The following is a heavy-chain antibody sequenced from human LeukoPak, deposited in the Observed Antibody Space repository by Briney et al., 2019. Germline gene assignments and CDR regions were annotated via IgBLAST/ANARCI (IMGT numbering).Heavy chain of an antibody. CDR3: ARYCSGGSCYSSGAFDI. Sequence: PGGSLRLSCAASGFTFSSYAMHWVRQAPGKGLEWVAVISYDGSNKYYADSVKGRFTISRDNSKNTLYLQMNSLRAEDTAVYYCARYCSGGSCYSSGAFDIWGRGTMVPVSS. D-gene: IGHD2-15*01. J-gene: IGHJ3*02. CDR1: GFTFSSYA. CDR2: ISYDGSNK. V-gene: IGHV3-30*04.